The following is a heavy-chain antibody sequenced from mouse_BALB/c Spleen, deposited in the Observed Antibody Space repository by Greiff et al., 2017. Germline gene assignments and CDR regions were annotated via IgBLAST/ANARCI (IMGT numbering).Heavy chain of an antibody. J-gene: IGHJ2*01. V-gene: IGHV5-6-5*01. D-gene: IGHD2-3*01. CDR2: ISSGGST. CDR1: GFTFSSYA. CDR3: ARDDGYFFDY. Sequence: EVKVVESGGGLVKPGGSLKLSCAASGFTFSSYAMSWVRQTPEKSLEWVASISSGGSTYYPDSVKGRFTISRDNARNILYLQMSSLRSEDTAMYYCARDDGYFFDYWGQGTTLTVSS.